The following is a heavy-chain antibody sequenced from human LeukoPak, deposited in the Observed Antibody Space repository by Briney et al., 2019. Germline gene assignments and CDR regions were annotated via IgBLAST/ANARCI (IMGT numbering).Heavy chain of an antibody. CDR1: GYSFSSNW. V-gene: IGHV5-51*01. CDR2: IYPSDSDT. J-gene: IGHJ4*02. D-gene: IGHD1-26*01. CDR3: ARLSPGVGATAEY. Sequence: GESLKISCKGSGYSFSSNWIGWVRQMPGKGLEWMGIIYPSDSDTRYNSSFQGQVTISADRSISTTSLQWRSLKASDTATYYCARLSPGVGATAEYWGQGTLVTVSS.